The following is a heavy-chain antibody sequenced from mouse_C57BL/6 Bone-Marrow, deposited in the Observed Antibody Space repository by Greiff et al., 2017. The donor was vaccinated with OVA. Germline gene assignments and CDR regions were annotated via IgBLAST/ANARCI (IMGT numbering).Heavy chain of an antibody. CDR1: GYTFTDYY. D-gene: IGHD2-1*01. Sequence: QVQLQQSGAELVRPGASVKLSCKASGYTFTDYYINWVKQRPGQGLEWIARIYPGSGNTYYNEKFKGKATLTVDKSSSTAYMELRSLTSEDSAVYYCARLVLIYYGNYYYFDYWGQGTTLTVSS. CDR2: IYPGSGNT. J-gene: IGHJ2*01. CDR3: ARLVLIYYGNYYYFDY. V-gene: IGHV1-76*01.